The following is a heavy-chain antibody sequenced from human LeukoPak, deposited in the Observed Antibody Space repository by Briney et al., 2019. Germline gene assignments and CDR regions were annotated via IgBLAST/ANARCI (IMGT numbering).Heavy chain of an antibody. CDR1: GFTFSSYG. J-gene: IGHJ4*02. Sequence: GGSLRLSCAASGFTFSSYGMHWVRQAPGKGLEWVAFIRYDGSNKYYADSVKGRFAISRDNSRNTLYLQMNSLRAEDTAVYYCARQNIAAAVTWDYWGQGTLVTVSS. CDR2: IRYDGSNK. V-gene: IGHV3-30*02. D-gene: IGHD6-13*01. CDR3: ARQNIAAAVTWDY.